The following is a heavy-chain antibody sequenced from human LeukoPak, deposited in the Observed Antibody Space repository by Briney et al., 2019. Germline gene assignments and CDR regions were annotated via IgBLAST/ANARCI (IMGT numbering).Heavy chain of an antibody. J-gene: IGHJ4*02. CDR1: GGSISSFY. D-gene: IGHD3-16*01. Sequence: PSETLSLTCSVSGGSISSFYWNWIRQPPGKGLEWIGYMSNSGSTNYNPSLKSRLTISVDTSKNHLSLRLSSVTAADTAVYYCARGNYDDSYAYGGDFDSWGQGTLVTVSS. CDR3: ARGNYDDSYAYGGDFDS. V-gene: IGHV4-59*01. CDR2: MSNSGST.